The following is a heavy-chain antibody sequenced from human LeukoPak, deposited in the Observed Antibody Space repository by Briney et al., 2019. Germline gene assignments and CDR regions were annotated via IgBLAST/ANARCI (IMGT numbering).Heavy chain of an antibody. CDR3: ASGGYSYGLGYYFDY. V-gene: IGHV3-7*01. J-gene: IGHJ4*02. Sequence: PGGSLRLSCAVSGFTFTSYWMSWVRQAPGKGLEWVANIKQDGSEKYYVDSVKGRFTISRDNAKNSLYLQMSSLRAEDTAVYYCASGGYSYGLGYYFDYWGRGTLVTVSS. D-gene: IGHD5-18*01. CDR1: GFTFTSYW. CDR2: IKQDGSEK.